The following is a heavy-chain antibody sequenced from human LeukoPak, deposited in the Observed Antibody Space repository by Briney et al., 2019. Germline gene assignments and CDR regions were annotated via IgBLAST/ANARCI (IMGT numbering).Heavy chain of an antibody. CDR1: GFTFSSYA. CDR3: AKEGIFCSGGSCYSFDY. CDR2: ISGSGGST. V-gene: IGHV3-23*01. Sequence: GGALRLSCAASGFTFSSYAMSWVRQAPGEGLEWVSAISGSGGSTYYADSVKGRFTISRDNSKNTLYLQMNSLRAEDTAVYYCAKEGIFCSGGSCYSFDYWGQGTLVTVSS. J-gene: IGHJ4*02. D-gene: IGHD2-15*01.